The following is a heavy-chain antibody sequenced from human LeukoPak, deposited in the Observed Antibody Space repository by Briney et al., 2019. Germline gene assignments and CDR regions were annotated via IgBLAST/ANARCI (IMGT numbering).Heavy chain of an antibody. V-gene: IGHV4-59*07. CDR2: IYYSGIS. Sequence: SDTLSLTCTVSGGSISSYYGSWIRQPPGKGLEWIGYIYYSGISNHNPSRKSRVTISVDTSKNQVSLKLTSVTAADTAVYYCARVDEGYGDYLSFDYWGQGTLVTVSS. CDR1: GGSISSYY. J-gene: IGHJ4*02. CDR3: ARVDEGYGDYLSFDY. D-gene: IGHD4-17*01.